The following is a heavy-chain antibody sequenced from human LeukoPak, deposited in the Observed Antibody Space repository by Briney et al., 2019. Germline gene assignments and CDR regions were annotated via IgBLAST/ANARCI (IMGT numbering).Heavy chain of an antibody. CDR1: GFTFSNYA. J-gene: IGHJ4*02. D-gene: IGHD1-26*01. CDR2: ISASGSTT. Sequence: GGSLRLSCAPSGFTFSNYAMSWVRQAPGKGLEWVSVISASGSTTYYADSVKGRFTISRDNSKNTLYLQMSSLRVGDTAVYYCARAKWELLWGDFWGQGTLVTVSS. V-gene: IGHV3-23*01. CDR3: ARAKWELLWGDF.